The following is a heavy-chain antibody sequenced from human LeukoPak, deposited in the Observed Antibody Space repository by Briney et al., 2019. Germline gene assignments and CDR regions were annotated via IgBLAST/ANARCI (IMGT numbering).Heavy chain of an antibody. CDR2: ISTYNGNT. CDR3: ARDPTTQTFDY. D-gene: IGHD4-11*01. J-gene: IGHJ4*02. V-gene: IGHV1-18*01. CDR1: GYTFTSYG. Sequence: ASVKVSCKASGYTFTSYGINWVRQAPGQGLEWMGWISTYNGNTNYAQKLQGRVTMTTDTSTTTAYMELRSLTSDDTAVYYCARDPTTQTFDYWGQGTLVTVSS.